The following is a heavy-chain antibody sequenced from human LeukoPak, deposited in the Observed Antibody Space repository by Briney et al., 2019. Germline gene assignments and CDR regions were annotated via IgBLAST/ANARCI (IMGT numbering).Heavy chain of an antibody. CDR2: ISGSGADT. D-gene: IGHD1-14*01. CDR3: AGRPSGPGLAPLDY. J-gene: IGHJ4*02. CDR1: GLAFSSST. V-gene: IGHV3-23*01. Sequence: GGSLRLSCAASGLAFSSSTMSWVHQAPGKGLECVSIISGSGADTYHTDSVTGRFTISRDNSKNTLFLQMNTLRAEDTAVYYCAGRPSGPGLAPLDYWGQGALVTVSS.